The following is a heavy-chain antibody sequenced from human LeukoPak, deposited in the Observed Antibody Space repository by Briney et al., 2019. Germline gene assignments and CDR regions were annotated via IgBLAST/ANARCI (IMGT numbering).Heavy chain of an antibody. J-gene: IGHJ5*02. Sequence: GGSLRLSCAASGFTFSSYSMNWVRQAPGKGLEWVSSISSSSSYIYYADSVKGRFTISRDNAKNSLYLHMNSLRAEDTAVYYCASTYYDILTGPPSGWFDPWGQGTLVTVSS. CDR2: ISSSSSYI. D-gene: IGHD3-9*01. V-gene: IGHV3-21*01. CDR1: GFTFSSYS. CDR3: ASTYYDILTGPPSGWFDP.